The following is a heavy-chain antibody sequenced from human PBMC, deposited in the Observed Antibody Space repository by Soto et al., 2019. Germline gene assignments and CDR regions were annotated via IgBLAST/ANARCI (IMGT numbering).Heavy chain of an antibody. D-gene: IGHD5-12*01. Sequence: EVQLVESGGGLVKPGGSLRLTCAASGFTFSSYSMNWVRQAPGKGLEWVSSISSSSSYIYYADSVKGRFTISRDNAKNSLYLQMNSLRAEDTAVYYCARDPHNLRYSTAALWRQGTLVTVSS. V-gene: IGHV3-21*01. CDR3: ARDPHNLRYSTAAL. CDR1: GFTFSSYS. CDR2: ISSSSSYI. J-gene: IGHJ4*02.